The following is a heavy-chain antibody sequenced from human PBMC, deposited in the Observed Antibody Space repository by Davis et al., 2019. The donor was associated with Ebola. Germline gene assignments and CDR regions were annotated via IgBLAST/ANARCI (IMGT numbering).Heavy chain of an antibody. CDR1: GYFISSGYY. Sequence: SQTLSLTCDVSGYFISSGYYWGWIRPPPGRGLEWVGTIYHSESVYYNPPLKSRVTISVDTSKNRFSLNLTSVTAADTAVYYCARESRRVSGFDTWGRGIMVTVSS. D-gene: IGHD6-19*01. CDR2: IYHSESV. J-gene: IGHJ4*02. CDR3: ARESRRVSGFDT. V-gene: IGHV4-38-2*02.